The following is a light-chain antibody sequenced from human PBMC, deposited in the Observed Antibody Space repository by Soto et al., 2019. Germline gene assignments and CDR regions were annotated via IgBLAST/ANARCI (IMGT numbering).Light chain of an antibody. CDR1: QSISSW. J-gene: IGKJ1*01. V-gene: IGKV1-5*01. CDR2: GAS. Sequence: DIHITQAPSTPSASAGDRVTITCRARQSISSWLAWYQQKPGQAPKLLIYGASTLQSGVPSRFSGSESGTDFTLTISCLQSEDFAVYFCQQYYKEPHTFGQGTKVDIK. CDR3: QQYYKEPHT.